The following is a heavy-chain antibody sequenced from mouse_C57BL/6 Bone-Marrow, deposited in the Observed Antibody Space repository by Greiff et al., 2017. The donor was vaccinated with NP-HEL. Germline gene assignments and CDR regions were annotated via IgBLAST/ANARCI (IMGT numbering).Heavy chain of an antibody. CDR1: GFNIKNTY. CDR3: ARGGYYDYLDYFDY. V-gene: IGHV14-3*01. CDR2: IDPANGNT. Sequence: VQLQQSVAELVRPGASVKLSCTASGFNIKNTYMHWVQQRPEQGLEWIGRIDPANGNTKYASKFQGKATITADTSSNTAYQQLSSLTSEDTAIYYCARGGYYDYLDYFDYWGKGTTLTVSS. J-gene: IGHJ2*01. D-gene: IGHD2-4*01.